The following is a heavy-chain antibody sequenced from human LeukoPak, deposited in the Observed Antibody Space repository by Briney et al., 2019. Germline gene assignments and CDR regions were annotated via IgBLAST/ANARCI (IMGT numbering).Heavy chain of an antibody. CDR2: ISYDGSNK. J-gene: IGHJ5*02. Sequence: GGSLRLSCAASGFTFSSYGMHWVRQAPGKGLEWVAVISYDGSNKYYADSVKGRFTISRDNSKNTLYLQMNSLRVEDTAVYYCANYWYPWGPGTLVTVSS. V-gene: IGHV3-30*18. D-gene: IGHD2-8*02. CDR1: GFTFSSYG. CDR3: ANYWYP.